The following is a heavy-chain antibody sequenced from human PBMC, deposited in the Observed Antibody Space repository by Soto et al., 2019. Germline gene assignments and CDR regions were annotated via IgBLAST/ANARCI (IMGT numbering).Heavy chain of an antibody. CDR3: ARVPGP. CDR2: IYHSGST. J-gene: IGHJ5*02. CDR1: GGSISSGGYS. V-gene: IGHV4-30-2*01. Sequence: QLQLQESGSGLVKPSQTLSLTCAVSGGSISSGGYSWSWIRQPPGKGLEWIGYIYHSGSTYYNPSLMSRVNISVDRYKNQFSLTLSSVTASATAVYYCARVPGPWGQGTLVTVSS.